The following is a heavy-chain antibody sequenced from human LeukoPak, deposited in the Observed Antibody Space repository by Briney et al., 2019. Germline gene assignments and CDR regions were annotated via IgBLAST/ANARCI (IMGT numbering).Heavy chain of an antibody. D-gene: IGHD5-24*01. CDR2: INPNSGGT. J-gene: IGHJ4*02. CDR3: ARIGYNHYFDY. Sequence: ASVKVSCKASGYTFTGYYMHWVRQAPGQGLEWMGWINPNSGGTNYAQTFQGRVTMTRDTSITTAYMELSRLRSDDTAVYFCARIGYNHYFDYWGQGTLVTVSS. CDR1: GYTFTGYY. V-gene: IGHV1-2*02.